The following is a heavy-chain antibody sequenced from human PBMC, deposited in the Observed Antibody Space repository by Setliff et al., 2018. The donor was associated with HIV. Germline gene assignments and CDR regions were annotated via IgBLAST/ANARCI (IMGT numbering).Heavy chain of an antibody. CDR2: ITSSRSNSI. J-gene: IGHJ4*02. Sequence: GGSLRLSCAASGFTFSSYSMNWVRQAPGKGLEWVSYITSSRSNSIHYADSVKGRFIISRDNAKNSLHLQMNSLRAEDTAVYYCARLGGAGPYWGQGTLVTVSS. D-gene: IGHD3-16*01. V-gene: IGHV3-48*04. CDR1: GFTFSSYS. CDR3: ARLGGAGPY.